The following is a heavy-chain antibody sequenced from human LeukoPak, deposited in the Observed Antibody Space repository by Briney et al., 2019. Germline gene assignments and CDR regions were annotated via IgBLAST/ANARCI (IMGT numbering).Heavy chain of an antibody. CDR2: ISATGVNT. Sequence: GGSLRLSCTTSGFGSKNYAMSWVRLAPGKGLEWVSIISATGVNTYYADSVKGRFTISRDNSKNTLYLQMNSLRAEDTAVYYCAKELDGYSSGWNYFDYWGQGTLVTVSS. D-gene: IGHD6-19*01. CDR1: GFGSKNYA. CDR3: AKELDGYSSGWNYFDY. V-gene: IGHV3-23*01. J-gene: IGHJ4*02.